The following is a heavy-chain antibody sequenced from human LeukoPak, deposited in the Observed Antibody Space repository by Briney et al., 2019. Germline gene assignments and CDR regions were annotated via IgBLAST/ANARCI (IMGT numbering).Heavy chain of an antibody. D-gene: IGHD3-3*01. CDR3: ARMVRQTYYDFWRGPATDAFDI. Sequence: SETLSLTCTVSGGSISSSSYYWGWIRQPPGKGLEWIGRIYYSGSTYYNPALKSRVTISVDTSKNQVSLKLCSVTRAVSDVYYCARMVRQTYYDFWRGPATDAFDIWGQGTMVTVSS. CDR2: IYYSGST. J-gene: IGHJ3*02. CDR1: GGSISSSSYY. V-gene: IGHV4-39*01.